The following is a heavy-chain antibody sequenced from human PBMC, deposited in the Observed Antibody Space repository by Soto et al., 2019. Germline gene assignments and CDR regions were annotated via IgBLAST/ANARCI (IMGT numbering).Heavy chain of an antibody. J-gene: IGHJ4*02. CDR2: ISSSSSYI. V-gene: IGHV3-21*01. D-gene: IGHD6-13*01. CDR3: ARAGASYSISWYGVDY. Sequence: EVQLVESGGGLVKPGGSLRLSCAASGFTFSSYSMNWVRQAPGKGLEWVSSISSSSSYIYYADSVKGRFTISRDNAKNSLYLQMNSLRAEDTAVYYCARAGASYSISWYGVDYWGQGTLVTVSS. CDR1: GFTFSSYS.